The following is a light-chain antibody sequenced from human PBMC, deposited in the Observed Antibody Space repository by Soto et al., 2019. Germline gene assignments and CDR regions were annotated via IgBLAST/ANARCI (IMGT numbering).Light chain of an antibody. V-gene: IGKV3D-15*01. CDR1: QIVSSSY. J-gene: IGKJ1*01. CDR2: GAS. CDR3: QQYNKWPPT. Sequence: EIVLTQSPGTLSLSPVERATLSCRASQIVSSSYLAWYQQKPGQAPRLLIYGASSRATGIPARFSGSGSGTEFTLTISSLQSEDFAVYCCQQYNKWPPTFGQGTRVDIK.